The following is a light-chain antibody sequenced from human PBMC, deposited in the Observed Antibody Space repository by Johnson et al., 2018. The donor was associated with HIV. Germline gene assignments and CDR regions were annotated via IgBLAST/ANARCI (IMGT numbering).Light chain of an antibody. Sequence: QPVLTQPPSVSAAPGQKVTISCSGSSSNIGNNYVSWYQQLPGTAPKLLIYDNNKRPSGIPDRFSGSKSGTSATLGITGLQTGDEADYYCGTGDSSLSAGGVFGTGTKVTVL. CDR1: SSNIGNNY. CDR3: GTGDSSLSAGGV. V-gene: IGLV1-51*01. CDR2: DNN. J-gene: IGLJ1*01.